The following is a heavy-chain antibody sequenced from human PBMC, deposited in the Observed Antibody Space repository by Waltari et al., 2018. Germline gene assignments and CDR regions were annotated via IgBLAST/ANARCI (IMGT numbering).Heavy chain of an antibody. V-gene: IGHV3-74*03. CDR1: GFTLSTYW. CDR3: AREIAVPGTWFDP. D-gene: IGHD6-19*01. CDR2: IKKDGSST. Sequence: EVQLVESGGGLVQPGGSLRLSCAASGFTLSTYWMHWVRQGPGKGLVWVSRIKKDGSSTTYADSVKCRFTISRDNAKNTLYLQMNSLRAEDTAVYYCAREIAVPGTWFDPWGQGTLVTVSS. J-gene: IGHJ5*02.